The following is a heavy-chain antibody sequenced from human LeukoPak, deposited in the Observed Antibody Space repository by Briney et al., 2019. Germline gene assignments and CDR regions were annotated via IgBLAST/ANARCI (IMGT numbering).Heavy chain of an antibody. Sequence: PSETLSLTCTVSDGSISSTSYFWGWIRQPPGKGLEWIGEINHSGSTYYNPSLKSRVTISVDTSKNQFSLKLSSVTAADTAVYYCARGEPGITMVRNQPWGQGTLVTVSS. CDR1: DGSISSTSYF. CDR2: INHSGST. D-gene: IGHD3-10*01. CDR3: ARGEPGITMVRNQP. J-gene: IGHJ5*02. V-gene: IGHV4-39*07.